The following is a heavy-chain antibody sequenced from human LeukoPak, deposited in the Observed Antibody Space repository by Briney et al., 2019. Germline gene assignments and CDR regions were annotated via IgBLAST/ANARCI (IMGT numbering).Heavy chain of an antibody. CDR2: IRYDGSNK. Sequence: GGSLRLSCVASGFTFSSYGMHWVRQAPGKGLEWVAFIRYDGSNKYYADSVKGRFTISRDNSKNTLYLQMNSLRAEDTAVYYCAKGTNYYGSGSYGWGQGTLVTVSS. J-gene: IGHJ4*02. D-gene: IGHD3-10*01. V-gene: IGHV3-30*02. CDR3: AKGTNYYGSGSYG. CDR1: GFTFSSYG.